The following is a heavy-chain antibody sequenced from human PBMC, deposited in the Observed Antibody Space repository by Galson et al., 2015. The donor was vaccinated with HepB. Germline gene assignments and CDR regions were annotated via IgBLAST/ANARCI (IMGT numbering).Heavy chain of an antibody. CDR2: VNGGATNA. CDR1: GFTFSSFA. V-gene: IGHV3-23*01. Sequence: SLRLSCAASGFTFSSFAMNWDRQAPGKGLEWVAAVNGGATNANYADSVKGRFAVSRDNSVDTLFLQMDGLRADDTAVYYCAKASGTPRGRFDSWGQGTLVSVPS. CDR3: AKASGTPRGRFDS. J-gene: IGHJ5*01.